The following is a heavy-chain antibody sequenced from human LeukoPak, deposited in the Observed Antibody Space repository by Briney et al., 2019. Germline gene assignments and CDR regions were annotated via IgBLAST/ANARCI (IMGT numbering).Heavy chain of an antibody. CDR2: IGSGGSTI. J-gene: IGHJ4*02. CDR3: ARGRYGSM. D-gene: IGHD5-18*01. CDR1: GFTFSSYE. V-gene: IGHV3-48*03. Sequence: GASLRLSCVASGFTFSSYEMNWVRRAPGKGLEWVSYIGSGGSTIYYADSMKGRFTISRDNAKNSLYLQMNSLRAEDTAVYYCARGRYGSMWGQGTLVTVSS.